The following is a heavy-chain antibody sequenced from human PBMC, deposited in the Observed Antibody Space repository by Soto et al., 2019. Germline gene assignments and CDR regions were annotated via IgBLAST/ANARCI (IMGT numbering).Heavy chain of an antibody. Sequence: QVQLVQSGGEVKRPGASVKVSCKTSGYTFFNYGITWVRQAPGQPLEWLGWISLYSDCTNYAQKFQGRDSMTTDTSTTTAYMELRSLRSDDTAVYYCARVVPGAEAWFGPWGQGTLVTVSS. J-gene: IGHJ5*02. V-gene: IGHV1-18*01. CDR3: ARVVPGAEAWFGP. CDR1: GYTFFNYG. D-gene: IGHD2-2*01. CDR2: ISLYSDCT.